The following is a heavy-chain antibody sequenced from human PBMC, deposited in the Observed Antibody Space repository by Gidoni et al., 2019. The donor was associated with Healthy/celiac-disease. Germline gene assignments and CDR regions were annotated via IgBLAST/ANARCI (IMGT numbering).Heavy chain of an antibody. D-gene: IGHD2-15*01. CDR3: ARDRCSGGSCYPFFDY. V-gene: IGHV1-8*01. CDR1: GANSTSYD. CDR2: MNPNSGNT. J-gene: IGHJ4*02. Sequence: QVQLVQSGAEVKKPGASVQESCQAPGANSTSYDINWVRQATGQGLEWMGWMNPNSGNTGYAQKFQGRVTMTRNTSISTAYMELSSLRSEDTAVYYCARDRCSGGSCYPFFDYWGQGTLVTVSS.